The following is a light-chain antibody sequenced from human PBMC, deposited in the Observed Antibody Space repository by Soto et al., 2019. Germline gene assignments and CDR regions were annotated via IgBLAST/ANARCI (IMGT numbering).Light chain of an antibody. CDR3: CSFAGGDYF. CDR1: SSDIGAYNY. CDR2: DVN. J-gene: IGLJ2*01. V-gene: IGLV2-11*01. Sequence: QSALTQPHSMSGSPGQSVTISCTGSSSDIGAYNYVSWYQQHPGKAPKFMIYDVNKRPSGVPDRFSGSKSGNTASLTIFGLQAEDEADYYCCSFAGGDYFFGGGTKLTVL.